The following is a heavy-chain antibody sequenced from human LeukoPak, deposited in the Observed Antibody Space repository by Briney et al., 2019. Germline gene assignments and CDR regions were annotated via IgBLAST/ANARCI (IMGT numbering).Heavy chain of an antibody. V-gene: IGHV3-23*01. CDR3: ATDPASITMVRGVTRDY. CDR1: GFTFSSYA. Sequence: PGGSLRLSCAASGFTFSSYAMSWVRQAPGKGLEWVSAISGSGGGTYYADSVKGRFTISRDNSKNTLYLQMNSLRAEDTAVYYCATDPASITMVRGVTRDYWGQGTLVTVSS. D-gene: IGHD3-10*01. J-gene: IGHJ4*02. CDR2: ISGSGGGT.